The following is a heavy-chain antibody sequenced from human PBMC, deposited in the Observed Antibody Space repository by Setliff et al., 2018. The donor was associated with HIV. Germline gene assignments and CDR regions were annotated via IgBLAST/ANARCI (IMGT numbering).Heavy chain of an antibody. CDR2: ISGSGSTI. CDR1: GFTFSTSE. J-gene: IGHJ1*01. V-gene: IGHV3-48*03. D-gene: IGHD3-10*01. Sequence: PGGSLRLSCAASGFTFSTSEMNWVRQAPGKGLEWVSYISGSGSTIYYADSVKGRFTISRDNSKNSLNLQMNSLRAEDTAVYYCVRAVRGVIDDEYFQHWGQGTLVTVSS. CDR3: VRAVRGVIDDEYFQH.